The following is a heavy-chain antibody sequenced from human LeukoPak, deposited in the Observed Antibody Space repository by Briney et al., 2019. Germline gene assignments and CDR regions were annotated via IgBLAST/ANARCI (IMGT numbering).Heavy chain of an antibody. V-gene: IGHV3-23*01. J-gene: IGHJ4*02. D-gene: IGHD3-10*01. CDR3: AGSKHGDYYGSGSYFPLDY. CDR2: ISGGGGST. Sequence: GGSLRLSCAASGFTFSSYAMSWVRQAPGKGLEWVSAISGGGGSTYYADSVKGRFTISRDNSKNTLYLQMNSLRAEDTAVYYCAGSKHGDYYGSGSYFPLDYWGQGTLVTVSS. CDR1: GFTFSSYA.